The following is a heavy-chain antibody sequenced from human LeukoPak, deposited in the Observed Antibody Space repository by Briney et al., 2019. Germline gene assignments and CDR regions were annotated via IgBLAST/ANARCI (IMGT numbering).Heavy chain of an antibody. CDR1: GFTLSTYT. Sequence: GGSLRLSCVASGFTLSTYTFNWVRQAPGKGLEWLSYISSGGLTIFYADSVKGRFTISRDNTKNAIYLDMTNLRAEDTAVYYCARDFDYGDYIDFWGQGTLVAASS. D-gene: IGHD4/OR15-4a*01. V-gene: IGHV3-48*04. CDR3: ARDFDYGDYIDF. CDR2: ISSGGLTI. J-gene: IGHJ4*02.